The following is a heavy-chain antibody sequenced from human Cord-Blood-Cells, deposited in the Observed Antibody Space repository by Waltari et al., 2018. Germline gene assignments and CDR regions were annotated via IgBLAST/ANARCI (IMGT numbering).Heavy chain of an antibody. D-gene: IGHD4-17*01. Sequence: QVQLVESGGGVVQPGRSLRLSCAASGFTFSSYGMHWVRQAPGKGLEWVAVISYDGSNKYYADSVKGRFTISRDNSKNTLYLQMNSLRAEDTAVYYCAKGAPKFTVTTRDYYYGMDVWGQGTTVTVSS. CDR2: ISYDGSNK. CDR1: GFTFSSYG. V-gene: IGHV3-30*18. CDR3: AKGAPKFTVTTRDYYYGMDV. J-gene: IGHJ6*02.